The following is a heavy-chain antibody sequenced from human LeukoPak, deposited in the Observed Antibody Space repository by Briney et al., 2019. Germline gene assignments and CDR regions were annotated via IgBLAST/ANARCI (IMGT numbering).Heavy chain of an antibody. V-gene: IGHV3-33*08. Sequence: PGGSLRLSCAVSGFTISNYGMHWVRQAPGKGLEWVAVIWYDGSNKYYADSVKGRFTISRDNSKNTLYLQMNSLRAEDTAVYYCARVAAIHSGSYYGLDYWGQGTLVTVSS. CDR1: GFTISNYG. D-gene: IGHD1-26*01. J-gene: IGHJ4*02. CDR2: IWYDGSNK. CDR3: ARVAAIHSGSYYGLDY.